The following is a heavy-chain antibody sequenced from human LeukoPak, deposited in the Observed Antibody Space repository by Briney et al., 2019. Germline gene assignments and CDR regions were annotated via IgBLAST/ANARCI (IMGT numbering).Heavy chain of an antibody. CDR3: ARGLGTLPPGGY. CDR2: INHSGST. J-gene: IGHJ4*02. V-gene: IGHV4-34*01. D-gene: IGHD4-23*01. CDR1: GGSFGGYH. Sequence: SETLSLTCAVYGGSFGGYHWNWIRQPPGKGLEWIGEINHSGSTNYNPSLKSRVTISIDTSKNQFPLKLRFVTAADTAVYYCARGLGTLPPGGYWGQGTLVTVSS.